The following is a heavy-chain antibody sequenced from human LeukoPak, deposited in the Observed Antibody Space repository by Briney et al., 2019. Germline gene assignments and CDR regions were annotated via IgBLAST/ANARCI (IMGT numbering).Heavy chain of an antibody. CDR2: INPSGGST. CDR1: GYTFTSYY. D-gene: IGHD3-10*01. V-gene: IGHV1-46*01. J-gene: IGHJ4*02. Sequence: GASVKVSCKASGYTFTSYYMHWVRQAPGQGLEWMGIINPSGGSTSYAQKFQGRVTRTRDTSTSTVYMELSSLRSEDTAVYYCARAPLWFGELLDSYFDYWGQGTLVTVSS. CDR3: ARAPLWFGELLDSYFDY.